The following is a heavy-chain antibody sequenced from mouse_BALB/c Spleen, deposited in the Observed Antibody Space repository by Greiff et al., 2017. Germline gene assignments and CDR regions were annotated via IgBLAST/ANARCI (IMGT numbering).Heavy chain of an antibody. CDR2: ISSGGSYT. J-gene: IGHJ3*01. Sequence: DVKLVESGGGLVKPGGSLKLSCAASGFTFSSYAMSWVRQSPEKRLEWVAEISSGGSYTYYPDTVTGRFTISRDNAKNTLYLEMSSLRSEDTAMYYCARSDSSGYVFAYWGQGTLVTVSA. D-gene: IGHD3-2*01. CDR1: GFTFSSYA. V-gene: IGHV5-9-4*01. CDR3: ARSDSSGYVFAY.